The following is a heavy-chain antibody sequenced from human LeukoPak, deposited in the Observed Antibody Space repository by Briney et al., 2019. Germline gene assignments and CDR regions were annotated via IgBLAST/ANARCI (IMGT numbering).Heavy chain of an antibody. CDR1: GFTFSSYW. CDR3: ATPSYGSGSYYNGNPDY. V-gene: IGHV3-74*01. D-gene: IGHD3-10*01. CDR2: INSDGSTT. Sequence: AGGSLRLSCAASGFTFSSYWMHWVRQAPGKGLVWVSRINSDGSTTSYTDSVKGRFTISRDNAKNTLFLQMNSLRAEDTAVYYCATPSYGSGSYYNGNPDYWGQGTLVTVSS. J-gene: IGHJ4*02.